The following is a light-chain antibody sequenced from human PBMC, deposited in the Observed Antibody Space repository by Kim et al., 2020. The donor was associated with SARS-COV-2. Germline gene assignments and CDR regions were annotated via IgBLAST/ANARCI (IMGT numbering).Light chain of an antibody. Sequence: ELVLTQSPATLSLSPGERATLSCRASQSFSFYLAWYQQKPGQAPRLLIYDASNRATGIPARFSGCGSGTDFTLTISSLEPEDFAVYYCQQRSNWLWTFGQGTKVDIK. CDR2: DAS. J-gene: IGKJ1*01. V-gene: IGKV3-11*01. CDR3: QQRSNWLWT. CDR1: QSFSFY.